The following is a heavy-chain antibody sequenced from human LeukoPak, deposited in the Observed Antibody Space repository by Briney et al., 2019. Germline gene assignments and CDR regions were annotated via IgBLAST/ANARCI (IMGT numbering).Heavy chain of an antibody. J-gene: IGHJ5*02. CDR3: ASHGYSSSWYWFDP. CDR1: SGSFSGYY. Sequence: PSETLSLTCAVYSGSFSGYYWSWIRQPPGKGLEWIGEINHSGSTNYNPSLKSRVTISVDTSKDQFSLKLSSVTAADTAVYYCASHGYSSSWYWFDPWGQGTLVTVSS. V-gene: IGHV4-34*01. D-gene: IGHD6-13*01. CDR2: INHSGST.